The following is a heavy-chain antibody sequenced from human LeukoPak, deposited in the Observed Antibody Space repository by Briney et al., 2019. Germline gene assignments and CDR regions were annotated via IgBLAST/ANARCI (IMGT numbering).Heavy chain of an antibody. V-gene: IGHV3-30*14. J-gene: IGHJ4*02. CDR3: AKTYYGAFDY. D-gene: IGHD3-3*01. Sequence: QPGGSLRLSCAASGFTFSSYAMHWVRQAPGKGLEWVAVISYDGSNKYYADSVKGRFTISRDNSKNTLYLQMNSLRAEDTAVYYCAKTYYGAFDYWGQGTLVTVSS. CDR2: ISYDGSNK. CDR1: GFTFSSYA.